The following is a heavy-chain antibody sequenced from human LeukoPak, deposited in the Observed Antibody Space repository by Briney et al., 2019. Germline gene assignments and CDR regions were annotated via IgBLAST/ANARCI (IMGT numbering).Heavy chain of an antibody. J-gene: IGHJ4*02. Sequence: GGSLRPPCAASGLTFSSFSFNWVRQGPGKGLEWVSSINTVASYIYYADSVKGRFTISRDNAKNSLYLQMNSLRAEDTGVYYCARLRRNSDKSGFYYYYDYWGQGTLVTVSS. CDR1: GLTFSSFS. CDR2: INTVASYI. CDR3: ARLRRNSDKSGFYYYYDY. D-gene: IGHD3-22*01. V-gene: IGHV3-21*06.